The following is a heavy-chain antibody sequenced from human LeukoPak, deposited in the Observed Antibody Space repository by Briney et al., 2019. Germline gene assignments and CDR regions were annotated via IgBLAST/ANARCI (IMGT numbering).Heavy chain of an antibody. V-gene: IGHV3-11*06. CDR2: INSSSSYT. D-gene: IGHD1-26*01. J-gene: IGHJ3*02. Sequence: GGPLRLSCAASGFTFSDYYMSWIRQAPGKGLEWVSYINSSSSYTNYADSVKGRFTISRDNAMNSLYLQMNSLRAEDTAVYYCARPRGGAYAGAFDIWGQGTMVTVSS. CDR1: GFTFSDYY. CDR3: ARPRGGAYAGAFDI.